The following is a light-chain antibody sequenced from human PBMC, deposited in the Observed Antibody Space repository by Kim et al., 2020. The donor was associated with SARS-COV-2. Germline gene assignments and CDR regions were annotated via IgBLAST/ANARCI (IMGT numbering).Light chain of an antibody. CDR3: QQYGNAPDT. Sequence: PGERATRSGRASQSVRGSYLAWYQQQKPGQAPRLLSYGASSRATGIPDRFSGSGSGTDFTLTISRLEPEDFAVYYCQQYGNAPDTFGQGTRLEIK. J-gene: IGKJ5*01. V-gene: IGKV3-20*01. CDR2: GAS. CDR1: QSVRGSY.